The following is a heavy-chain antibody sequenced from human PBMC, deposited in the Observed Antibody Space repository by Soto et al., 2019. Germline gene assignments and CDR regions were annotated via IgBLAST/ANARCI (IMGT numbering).Heavy chain of an antibody. J-gene: IGHJ4*02. Sequence: GGSLRLSCAASGFTFSSYGMHWVRQAPGKGLEWVAVISYDGSNKYYADSVKGRFTISRDNSKNTLYLQMNSLRAEDTAVYYCANDYYDSSGYYYSNDYYWGQGTLVTVSS. V-gene: IGHV3-30*18. D-gene: IGHD3-22*01. CDR3: ANDYYDSSGYYYSNDYY. CDR1: GFTFSSYG. CDR2: ISYDGSNK.